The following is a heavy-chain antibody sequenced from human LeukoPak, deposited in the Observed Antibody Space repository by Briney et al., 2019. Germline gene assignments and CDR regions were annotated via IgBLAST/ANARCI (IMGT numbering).Heavy chain of an antibody. D-gene: IGHD6-13*01. CDR3: ANPPRGSSWFYFDY. J-gene: IGHJ4*02. Sequence: GGSLRLSCAASGFTFSSYAMSWVRQAPGKGLEWVSAISGSGGSTYYADSVKGRFTISRDNSKNTLYLQMNSLRAEDMAVYYCANPPRGSSWFYFDYWGQGTLVTVSS. CDR2: ISGSGGST. CDR1: GFTFSSYA. V-gene: IGHV3-23*01.